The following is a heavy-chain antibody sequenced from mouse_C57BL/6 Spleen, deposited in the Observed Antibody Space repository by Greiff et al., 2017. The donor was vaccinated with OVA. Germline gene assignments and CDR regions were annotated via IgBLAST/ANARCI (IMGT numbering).Heavy chain of an antibody. V-gene: IGHV5-17*01. CDR1: GFTFSDYG. CDR3: ARTAGSSPYWYFDV. Sequence: DVKLVESGGGLVKPGGSLKLSCAASGFTFSDYGMHWVRQAPEKGLEWVAYISSGSSTIYYADTVKGRFTISSDNAKNTLFLQMTSLRSEDTAMYYCARTAGSSPYWYFDVWGTGTTVTVSS. D-gene: IGHD1-1*01. CDR2: ISSGSSTI. J-gene: IGHJ1*03.